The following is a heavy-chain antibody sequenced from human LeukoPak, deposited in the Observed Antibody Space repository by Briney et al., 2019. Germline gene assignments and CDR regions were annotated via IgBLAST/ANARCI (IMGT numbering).Heavy chain of an antibody. CDR1: GGSISSYY. Sequence: SETLSLTCTVSGGSISSYYWSWIRQPPGKGLEWIGYIYYSGSTNYNPSLKSRVTISVDTSKNQFSLKLSSVTAADTAVYYCARGGSYYNYFDYWGQGTLVTVSS. J-gene: IGHJ4*02. V-gene: IGHV4-59*12. CDR3: ARGGSYYNYFDY. CDR2: IYYSGST. D-gene: IGHD1-26*01.